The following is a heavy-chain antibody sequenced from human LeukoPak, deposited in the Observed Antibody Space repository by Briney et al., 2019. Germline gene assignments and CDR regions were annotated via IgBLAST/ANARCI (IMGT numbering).Heavy chain of an antibody. CDR1: GGSFSGYY. Sequence: SETLSLTCAVYGGSFSGYYWSWIRQPPGKGLEWIGEINHSGSTNYNPSLKSRVTISVDTSKNQFSLKLSSVTAADTAVYYCARHGTSSYYYYAMDVWGQGTTVTVSS. D-gene: IGHD1-1*01. J-gene: IGHJ6*02. CDR2: INHSGST. V-gene: IGHV4-34*01. CDR3: ARHGTSSYYYYAMDV.